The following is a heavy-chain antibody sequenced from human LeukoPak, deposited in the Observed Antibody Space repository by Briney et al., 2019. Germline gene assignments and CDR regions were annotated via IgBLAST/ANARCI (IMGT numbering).Heavy chain of an antibody. CDR1: GFTFSDYY. CDR2: ISSSGSTI. CDR3: AKDPVVGATSSAFDI. D-gene: IGHD1-26*01. Sequence: GGSLRLSCAASGFTFSDYYMSWIRQAPGKGLEWVSYISSSGSTIYYADSVKGRFTISRDNSKNTLYLQMNSLRAEVTAVYYCAKDPVVGATSSAFDIWGQGTMVTVSS. V-gene: IGHV3-11*01. J-gene: IGHJ3*02.